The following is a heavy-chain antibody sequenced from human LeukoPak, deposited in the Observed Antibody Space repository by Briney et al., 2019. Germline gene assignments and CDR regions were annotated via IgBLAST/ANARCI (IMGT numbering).Heavy chain of an antibody. CDR1: GFTFSTYW. J-gene: IGHJ4*02. CDR2: IKEDGSEK. Sequence: GGSLRLSCAASGFTFSTYWMSWVRRAPGKGLEWVANIKEDGSEKNYVDSVKGRFTISRDNAKNSLYLQVNSLRAEDTAVYYCARSGSDFDYWGQGTLVTVSS. CDR3: ARSGSDFDY. V-gene: IGHV3-7*01. D-gene: IGHD3-10*01.